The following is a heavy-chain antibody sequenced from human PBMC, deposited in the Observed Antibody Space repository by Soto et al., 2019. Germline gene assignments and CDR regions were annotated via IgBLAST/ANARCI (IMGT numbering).Heavy chain of an antibody. V-gene: IGHV4-59*01. Sequence: SETLSLTCSVSGGSISSYYWSWIRQPPGKGLEWIGYIYYSGSTNYNPSLKSRVTISVDTSKNQFSLKLSSVTAADTAVYYCARGYCSGGSCYRFNFDYWGQGTLVTVSS. J-gene: IGHJ4*02. CDR2: IYYSGST. CDR3: ARGYCSGGSCYRFNFDY. CDR1: GGSISSYY. D-gene: IGHD2-15*01.